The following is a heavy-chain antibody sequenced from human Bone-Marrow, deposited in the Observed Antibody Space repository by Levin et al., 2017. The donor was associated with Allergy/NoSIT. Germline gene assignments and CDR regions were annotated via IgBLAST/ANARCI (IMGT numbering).Heavy chain of an antibody. J-gene: IGHJ6*03. CDR1: GFTFIDYT. CDR3: ARCPNSFSYFYMDV. V-gene: IGHV3-21*01. Sequence: GESLKISCAASGFTFIDYTLNWFRQAPGKGLEWVSSISTSNTYIYYAHSVQGRFTISRDNAENSLFLDMNSLRAEDTAVYYCARCPNSFSYFYMDVWGRGTTVTVSS. D-gene: IGHD3-16*02. CDR2: ISTSNTYI.